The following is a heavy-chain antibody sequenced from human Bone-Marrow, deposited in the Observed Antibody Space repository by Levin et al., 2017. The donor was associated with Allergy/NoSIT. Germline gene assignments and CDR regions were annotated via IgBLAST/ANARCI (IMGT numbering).Heavy chain of an antibody. CDR3: ARYMVRSSGLDWFDP. J-gene: IGHJ5*02. CDR1: GYSFTRYW. V-gene: IGHV5-51*01. D-gene: IGHD3-22*01. Sequence: KVSCKGSGYSFTRYWIAWVRQMPGKGLEWMGIIYPGDSDTRYSPSFEGQVTISADKSMRTAYLQWSSLKASDTAIYFCARYMVRSSGLDWFDPWGQGTLVTVSS. CDR2: IYPGDSDT.